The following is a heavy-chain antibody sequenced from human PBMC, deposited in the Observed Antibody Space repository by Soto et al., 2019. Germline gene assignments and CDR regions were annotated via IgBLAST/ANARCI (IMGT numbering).Heavy chain of an antibody. CDR1: GGSISSYY. D-gene: IGHD3-10*01. V-gene: IGHV4-59*01. Sequence: SETLSLTCTVSGGSISSYYWSWIRQPPGKGLDWIGYIYYSGSTNYNPSLKSRVTISVDTSKNQFSLKLSSVTAADTAVYYCARGSVMHYYGSGTYYFDYWGQGTQVTVSS. CDR3: ARGSVMHYYGSGTYYFDY. CDR2: IYYSGST. J-gene: IGHJ4*02.